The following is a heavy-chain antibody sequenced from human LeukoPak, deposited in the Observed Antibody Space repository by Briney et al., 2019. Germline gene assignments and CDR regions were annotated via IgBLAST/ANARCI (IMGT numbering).Heavy chain of an antibody. CDR1: GGSISSYY. Sequence: SETLSLTCTVSGGSISSYYWSWIRQPPGKGLEWIGYIYYSGSTNYNPSLKSRVTISVDTSKNRFSLKLSSVTAADTAVYYCAREGSYCSSTSCYGKWFDPWGQGTLVTVSS. CDR2: IYYSGST. D-gene: IGHD2-2*01. J-gene: IGHJ5*02. V-gene: IGHV4-59*01. CDR3: AREGSYCSSTSCYGKWFDP.